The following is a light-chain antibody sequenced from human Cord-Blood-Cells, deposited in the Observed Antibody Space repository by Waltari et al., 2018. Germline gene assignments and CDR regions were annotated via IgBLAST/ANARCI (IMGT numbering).Light chain of an antibody. Sequence: QSALTQPPSASGSPGQSVTISCPGTSSDVGGYNLVSWYQQHPGKVPKLMIYEVSKRPSGVPDRFSGSKSGNTASLTVSGLQAEDEADYYCSSYAGSNNYVFGTGTKVTVL. CDR2: EVS. CDR1: SSDVGGYNL. J-gene: IGLJ1*01. CDR3: SSYAGSNNYV. V-gene: IGLV2-8*01.